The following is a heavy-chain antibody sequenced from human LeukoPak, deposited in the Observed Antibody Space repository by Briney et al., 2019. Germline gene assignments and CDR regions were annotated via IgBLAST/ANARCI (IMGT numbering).Heavy chain of an antibody. J-gene: IGHJ6*03. CDR1: GFTFSSYG. V-gene: IGHV3-33*01. CDR3: ARDGHYYYYMDV. Sequence: GRSLRLSCAASGFTFSSYGMHWVRQAPGKGLEWVAVIWYDGSNKYYADSAKGRFTISRDNSKNTLYLQMNSLRAEDTAVYYCARDGHYYYYMDVWGKGTTVTVSS. CDR2: IWYDGSNK.